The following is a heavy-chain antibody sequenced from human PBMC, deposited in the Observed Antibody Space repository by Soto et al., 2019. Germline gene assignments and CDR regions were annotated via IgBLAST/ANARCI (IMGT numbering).Heavy chain of an antibody. CDR3: AKRPFISAGPGMDV. Sequence: PGGSLRLSCVASGFTFNNYAMSWVRQAPGKGLEWVSAISGSGGSTYYADSVKGRFTISRDNSKNTLYLQMNSLRADDTAVYYCAKRPFISAGPGMDVWGQGTTVTVSS. CDR2: ISGSGGST. CDR1: GFTFNNYA. V-gene: IGHV3-23*01. J-gene: IGHJ6*02. D-gene: IGHD3-10*01.